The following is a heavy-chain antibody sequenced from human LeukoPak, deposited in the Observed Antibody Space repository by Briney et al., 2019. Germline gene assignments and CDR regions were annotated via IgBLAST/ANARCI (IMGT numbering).Heavy chain of an antibody. CDR3: ARDGRAYAGPFDY. CDR2: IKQDGSEK. J-gene: IGHJ4*02. Sequence: GGSLRLSCAASGFTFSSYWMSWVRQAPGKGLEWVASIKQDGSEKYYVDSVKGRFTISRDNAKNSLYLQMNSLRAEDTAVYYCARDGRAYAGPFDYWGQGTLVTVSS. D-gene: IGHD4-17*01. CDR1: GFTFSSYW. V-gene: IGHV3-7*01.